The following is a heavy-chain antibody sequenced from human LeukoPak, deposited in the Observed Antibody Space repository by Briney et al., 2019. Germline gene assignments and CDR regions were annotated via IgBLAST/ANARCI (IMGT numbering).Heavy chain of an antibody. D-gene: IGHD3-3*01. J-gene: IGHJ4*02. CDR1: GFTFSSYA. V-gene: IGHV3-23*01. CDR2: ISDSGGNT. Sequence: GGSLRLSCAASGFTFSSYAMSWVRQAPGKGLEWVSAISDSGGNTYYADSVKGRFTISRDNSKNTLYLQMNSLRAEDTAVYYCAKDGRFLEWLFLRWGQGTLVTVSS. CDR3: AKDGRFLEWLFLR.